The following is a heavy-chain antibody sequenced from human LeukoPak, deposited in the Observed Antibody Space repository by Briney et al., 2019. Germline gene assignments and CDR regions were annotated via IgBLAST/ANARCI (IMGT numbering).Heavy chain of an antibody. Sequence: GGSLRLSCAASGFTVSDNYMSWVRQAPGKGLEWVSIIYSGGSTYYADSVKGRFTVSRDNSKNTLYLQMNSLRAEDTAVYYCARVIVGTTTRLDYFDYWGQGTLVTVSS. J-gene: IGHJ4*02. D-gene: IGHD1-26*01. CDR2: IYSGGST. CDR1: GFTVSDNY. V-gene: IGHV3-66*01. CDR3: ARVIVGTTTRLDYFDY.